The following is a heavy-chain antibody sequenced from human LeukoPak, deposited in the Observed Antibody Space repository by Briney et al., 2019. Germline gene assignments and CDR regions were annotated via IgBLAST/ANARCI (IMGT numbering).Heavy chain of an antibody. J-gene: IGHJ4*02. Sequence: GSLRLSCAVSGFTFSSYAMSWVRQAPGKGLEWVSAISGSGGSTYYADSVKGRYTISRDNSKNTLYLQMNSLRAEDTAVYYCANRGGYCSGGSCFTDYWGQGTLVTVSS. D-gene: IGHD2-15*01. V-gene: IGHV3-23*01. CDR2: ISGSGGST. CDR1: GFTFSSYA. CDR3: ANRGGYCSGGSCFTDY.